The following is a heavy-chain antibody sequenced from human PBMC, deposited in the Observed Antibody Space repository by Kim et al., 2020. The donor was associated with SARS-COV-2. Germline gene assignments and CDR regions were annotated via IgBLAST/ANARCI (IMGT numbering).Heavy chain of an antibody. Sequence: SETLSLTCTVSGGSISSSSYYWGWIRQPPGKGLEWIGSIYYSGSTYYNPSLKSRVTISVDTSKNQFSLKLSSVTAADTAVYYCARHLVANYGSGSSFDYWGQGTLVTVSS. J-gene: IGHJ4*02. V-gene: IGHV4-39*01. CDR2: IYYSGST. CDR1: GGSISSSSYY. CDR3: ARHLVANYGSGSSFDY. D-gene: IGHD3-10*01.